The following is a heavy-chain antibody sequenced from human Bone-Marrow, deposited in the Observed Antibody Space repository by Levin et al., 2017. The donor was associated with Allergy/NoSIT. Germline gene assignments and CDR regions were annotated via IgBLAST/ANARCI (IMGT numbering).Heavy chain of an antibody. CDR3: AHRGAGTAYGSFDY. Sequence: SVPTLVKPTQTLTLTCTFSGFSFHTVEEAVGWIRQPPGKALEWLALIYWDGDTRYSPSLRGRLTVTRDASKNQVVLSMTNMDPVDTGTYYCAHRGAGTAYGSFDYWGQGTLVTVSS. CDR2: IYWDGDT. D-gene: IGHD3-16*01. J-gene: IGHJ4*02. V-gene: IGHV2-5*02. CDR1: GFSFHTVEEA.